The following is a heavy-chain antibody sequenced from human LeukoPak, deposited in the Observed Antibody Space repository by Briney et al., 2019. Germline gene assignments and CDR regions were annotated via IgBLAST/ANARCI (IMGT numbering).Heavy chain of an antibody. CDR1: GFTFDDYA. V-gene: IGHV3-9*01. D-gene: IGHD3-16*01. CDR2: ISWNSGSI. CDR3: AKDMGD. Sequence: GGSLRLSCAASGFTFDDYAMHWVRQAPGKGLEWVSGISWNSGSIGYADSVKGRFTISRDNAKNSLYLQMNSLRAEDTALYYCAKDMGDWGQGTLATVSS. J-gene: IGHJ4*02.